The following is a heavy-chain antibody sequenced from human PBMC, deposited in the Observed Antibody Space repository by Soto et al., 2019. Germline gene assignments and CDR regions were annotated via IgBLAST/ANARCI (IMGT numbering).Heavy chain of an antibody. CDR3: VSHTSYDILTAFDY. Sequence: QVPLQEPGPGLVEPSGTLYLTCGVSGGSVRSSKWWSWVRQPPGKGLEWIGEIYRSGATNYSPSLLRRVTISLDKSKNKVSLRLTSLTAADTAVYYCVSHTSYDILTAFDYWGQGTLVTVSS. CDR1: GGSVRSSKW. J-gene: IGHJ4*02. D-gene: IGHD3-9*01. CDR2: IYRSGAT. V-gene: IGHV4-4*02.